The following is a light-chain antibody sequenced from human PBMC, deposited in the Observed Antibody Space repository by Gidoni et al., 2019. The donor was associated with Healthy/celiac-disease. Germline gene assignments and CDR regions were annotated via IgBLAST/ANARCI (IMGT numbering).Light chain of an antibody. CDR1: SSNIGAGYD. CDR2: GNS. Sequence: QSVLTPPPSVSGAPGQRVTISCTGSSSNIGAGYDVHWYHQLPGTAPNLLIYGNSNRPTGVPDRFSGSKSGTSASLAITGLQAEDEADYYCQSYDSSLSWVFGGGTKLTVL. V-gene: IGLV1-40*01. CDR3: QSYDSSLSWV. J-gene: IGLJ3*02.